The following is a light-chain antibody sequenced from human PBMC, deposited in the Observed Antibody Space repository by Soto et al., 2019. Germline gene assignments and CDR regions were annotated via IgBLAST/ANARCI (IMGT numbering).Light chain of an antibody. V-gene: IGLV3-21*02. CDR2: DDS. CDR3: QVWDGSSYHLHWG. J-gene: IGLJ7*01. Sequence: SYELTQPPSVSVAPGQTATITCGGNRIGSKSVHWYQQRPGQAPVLVVYDDSDRPSGIPERLSGSNSGNTATLTISRVEAGDEADYYCQVWDGSSYHLHWGFGGGTQLTVL. CDR1: RIGSKS.